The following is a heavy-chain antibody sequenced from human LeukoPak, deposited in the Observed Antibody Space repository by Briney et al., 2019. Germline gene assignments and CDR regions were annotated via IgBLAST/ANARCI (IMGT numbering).Heavy chain of an antibody. CDR2: IKHSGRS. V-gene: IGHV4-34*01. CDR3: ARGLYDSGDYHYGIRAYYFDT. J-gene: IGHJ4*02. D-gene: IGHD3-22*01. Sequence: PSETLSLTCAVSGASFSGDYWTWIRQPPGKGLEWIAEIKHSGRSNYNPALTSRATISVDTSKNHFSLTLSSVTAADTARYYCARGLYDSGDYHYGIRAYYFDTWGQGTLVTVSS. CDR1: GASFSGDY.